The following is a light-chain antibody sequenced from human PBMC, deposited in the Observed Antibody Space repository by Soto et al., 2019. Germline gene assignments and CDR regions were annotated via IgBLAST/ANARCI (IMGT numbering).Light chain of an antibody. V-gene: IGLV1-51*01. CDR2: DND. CDR3: GTWDRSLSAGV. J-gene: IGLJ1*01. Sequence: QSVLTQPPSVSATPGQTFTISCSGSSSSIGSHSVSWYQLLPGTAPRLLIYDNDKRPSDIPDRFSGSKSGTSATLGITGLQTGDEADYFCGTWDRSLSAGVFGTGTKLTVL. CDR1: SSSIGSHS.